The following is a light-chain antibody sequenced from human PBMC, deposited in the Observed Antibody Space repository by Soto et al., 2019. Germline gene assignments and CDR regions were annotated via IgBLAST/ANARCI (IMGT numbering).Light chain of an antibody. CDR3: QQYTSYSWT. V-gene: IGKV1-5*01. J-gene: IGKJ1*01. CDR2: DAS. CDR1: QSISSW. Sequence: DIQITQSPSTLSASVGDIVTITCRASQSISSWLAWYQQKPGKAPQILIYDASTLKSGVPSRFSASGSGTEFTLIISSLQPDDFATYYCQQYTSYSWTFGQGTKVDIK.